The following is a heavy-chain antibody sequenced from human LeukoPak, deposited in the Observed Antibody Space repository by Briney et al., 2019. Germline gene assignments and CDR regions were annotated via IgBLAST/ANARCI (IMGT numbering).Heavy chain of an antibody. CDR1: GDIVSSGSAA. V-gene: IGHV6-1*01. Sequence: SQTLSLTCAISGDIVSSGSAAWNWIRQSPSRGLEWLGRTYYRSKWYNDYAVSLKSRITIKPDTSKNQFSLHLYSVTPEDTAVYYCTRQWCNGGACYGDSWGQGTLVTVSS. CDR2: TYYRSKWYN. J-gene: IGHJ4*02. CDR3: TRQWCNGGACYGDS. D-gene: IGHD2-8*02.